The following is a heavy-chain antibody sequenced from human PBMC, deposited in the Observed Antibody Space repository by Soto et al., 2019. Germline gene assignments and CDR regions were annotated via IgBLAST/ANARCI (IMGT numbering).Heavy chain of an antibody. Sequence: QVQLQESGPGLVKPSETLSLTCTVSGGSISSYYWSWIRQPPGKGLEWIGYIYYSGSTNSNPSLKSRVTISVDTSKNQFSLKLSSVTAADTAVYYCASSSLAVDAFDIWGQGTMVTVSS. J-gene: IGHJ3*02. CDR3: ASSSLAVDAFDI. D-gene: IGHD6-13*01. V-gene: IGHV4-59*08. CDR2: IYYSGST. CDR1: GGSISSYY.